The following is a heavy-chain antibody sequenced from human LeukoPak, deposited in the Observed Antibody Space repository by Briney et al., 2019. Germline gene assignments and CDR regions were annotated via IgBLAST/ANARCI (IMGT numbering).Heavy chain of an antibody. CDR1: GFTFSSYA. J-gene: IGHJ4*02. Sequence: GGSLRLSCAASGFTFSSYAMHWVRQAPGKGLEYVSAISSNGGSTYYANSVKGRFTVSRDNSKNTLYLQMGSLRAEDMAVYYCARGAGYSSGWYAYWGQGTLVTVSS. D-gene: IGHD6-19*01. V-gene: IGHV3-64*01. CDR3: ARGAGYSSGWYAY. CDR2: ISSNGGST.